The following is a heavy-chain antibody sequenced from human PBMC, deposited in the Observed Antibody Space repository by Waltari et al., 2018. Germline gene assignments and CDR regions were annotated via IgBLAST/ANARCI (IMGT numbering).Heavy chain of an antibody. CDR1: GGSIRSGGYY. J-gene: IGHJ2*01. V-gene: IGHV4-31*03. CDR3: ARDDEYWYFDL. Sequence: QVQLQESGPGLVKPSQTLSLTCTVSGGSIRSGGYYWSWIRQHPGKGLEWIGYIYYSGSTYYNLSLKSRVTISVDTSKNQFSLKLSSVTAADTAVYYCARDDEYWYFDLWGRGTLVTVSS. CDR2: IYYSGST.